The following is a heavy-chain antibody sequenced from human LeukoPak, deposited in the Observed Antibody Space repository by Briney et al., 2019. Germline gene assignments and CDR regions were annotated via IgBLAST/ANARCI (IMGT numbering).Heavy chain of an antibody. CDR2: ISYDGSNK. D-gene: IGHD4-17*01. Sequence: GGSLRLSCAASGFTFSSYGMHWVRQAPGKGLEWVAVISYDGSNKYYADSVKGRFTISRDNSKNTLYLQMNSLRAEDTAVYYCAKSNGYGDQVGYWGQGTLVTVSS. CDR3: AKSNGYGDQVGY. J-gene: IGHJ4*02. V-gene: IGHV3-30*18. CDR1: GFTFSSYG.